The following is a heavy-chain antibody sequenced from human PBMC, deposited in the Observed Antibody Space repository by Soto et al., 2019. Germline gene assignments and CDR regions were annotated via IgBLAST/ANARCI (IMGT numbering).Heavy chain of an antibody. Sequence: PGGSLRLSCAASGFTFSSYGMHWVRQAPGKGLEWVAVISYDGSNKYYADSVKGRFTISRDNSKNTLYLQMNSLRAEDTAVYYCAKGGPQTAEEHIWGQGTMVTVSS. J-gene: IGHJ3*02. CDR1: GFTFSSYG. V-gene: IGHV3-30*18. D-gene: IGHD1-26*01. CDR2: ISYDGSNK. CDR3: AKGGPQTAEEHI.